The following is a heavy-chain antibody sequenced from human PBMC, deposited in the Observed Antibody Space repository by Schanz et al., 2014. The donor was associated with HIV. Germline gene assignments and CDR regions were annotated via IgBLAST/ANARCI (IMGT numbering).Heavy chain of an antibody. CDR3: ARGATTYSSGYYYPDY. D-gene: IGHD3-22*01. Sequence: QEQLVESGGGLVKAGGSLRLSCAGSGFTFSDYYMSWIRQAPGKGLEWVSKISSGGTVIHYADSVKGRFTISRDNSRKTLYLQMNSLRVEDTAVYYCARGATTYSSGYYYPDYWGQGTLVTVSS. J-gene: IGHJ4*02. V-gene: IGHV3-11*04. CDR1: GFTFSDYY. CDR2: ISSGGTVI.